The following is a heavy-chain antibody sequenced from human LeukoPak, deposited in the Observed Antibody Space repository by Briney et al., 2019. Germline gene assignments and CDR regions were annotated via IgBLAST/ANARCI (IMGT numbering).Heavy chain of an antibody. V-gene: IGHV4-39*07. CDR2: IYYSGST. D-gene: IGHD1-26*01. CDR1: GGSISSSSYY. J-gene: IGHJ6*03. Sequence: SETLSLTCTVSGGSISSSSYYWGWIRQPPGKGLEWIGEIYYSGSTNYNPSLKSRVTISVDTSKNQFSLKLSSVTAADTAVYYCARVVRGSYSGYYYYMDVWGKGTTVTVSS. CDR3: ARVVRGSYSGYYYYMDV.